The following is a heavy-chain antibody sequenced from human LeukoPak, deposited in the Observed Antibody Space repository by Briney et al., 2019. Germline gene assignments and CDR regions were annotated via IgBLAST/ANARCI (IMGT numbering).Heavy chain of an antibody. J-gene: IGHJ4*01. D-gene: IGHD3-3*01. V-gene: IGHV3-48*01. Sequence: GGSLRLSCAASGFTFRTSGMNWVRQAPGKGLEWVSYISSSGTTISYAQSVKGRFTITRDNAQNSLTLHMNTLRADDTAVYYCARDLGWFYFDQWGHGTLVTVPS. CDR1: GFTFRTSG. CDR2: ISSSGTTI. CDR3: ARDLGWFYFDQ.